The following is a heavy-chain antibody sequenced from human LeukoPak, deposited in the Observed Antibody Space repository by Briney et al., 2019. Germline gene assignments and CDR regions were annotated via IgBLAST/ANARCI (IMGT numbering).Heavy chain of an antibody. D-gene: IGHD1-26*01. CDR1: GGTFGSYA. Sequence: GSSVKVSCKASGGTFGSYAISWVRQAPGQGLEWMGRIIPILGIANYAQKFQGRVTITADKSTSTAYMELSSLRSEDTAVYYCAGSQWELDWFDPWGQGTLVTVSS. CDR2: IIPILGIA. J-gene: IGHJ5*02. V-gene: IGHV1-69*04. CDR3: AGSQWELDWFDP.